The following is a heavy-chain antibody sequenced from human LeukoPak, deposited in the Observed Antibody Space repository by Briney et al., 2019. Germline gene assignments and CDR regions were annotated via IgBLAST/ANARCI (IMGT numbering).Heavy chain of an antibody. Sequence: KTSETLSLTCTVSGGSISSGIYYWGRIRQPPGKGLEWIGTIYYSGNTYYNPSLKSRVTISVDTSKNHFSLKLSSVTAADTAVYYCARPSVNGLVFGDAFDIWGQGTMVTVSS. CDR1: GGSISSGIYY. J-gene: IGHJ3*02. CDR3: ARPSVNGLVFGDAFDI. CDR2: IYYSGNT. V-gene: IGHV4-39*02. D-gene: IGHD6-19*01.